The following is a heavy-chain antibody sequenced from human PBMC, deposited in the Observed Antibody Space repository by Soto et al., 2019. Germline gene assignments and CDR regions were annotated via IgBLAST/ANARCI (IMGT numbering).Heavy chain of an antibody. CDR1: GFSFSTYA. Sequence: EVQLLESGGSLVQPGGSLRLSCAASGFSFSTYAMGWVRQAPGKGLEWVSAISGSGSATYYADPVKGRFTISRDNSKDTLDLQMNSLRAGDTAVYYWAKDIKGTGTNVIDDSWGQGARVTVSS. V-gene: IGHV3-23*01. D-gene: IGHD1-7*01. CDR2: ISGSGSAT. J-gene: IGHJ4*02. CDR3: AKDIKGTGTNVIDDS.